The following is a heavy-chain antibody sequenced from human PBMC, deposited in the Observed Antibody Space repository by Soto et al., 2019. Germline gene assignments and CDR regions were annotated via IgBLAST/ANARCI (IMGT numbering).Heavy chain of an antibody. J-gene: IGHJ4*02. D-gene: IGHD3-22*01. Sequence: SETLSLTCAVYGGSFSGYYWSWIRHPPGKGLEWIGEINHSGSTNYNPSLKSRVTISVDTSKNQFSLKLSSVTAADTAVYYCARVFYYYDSSGYYVYFDYWGQGTLVTVSS. V-gene: IGHV4-34*01. CDR2: INHSGST. CDR3: ARVFYYYDSSGYYVYFDY. CDR1: GGSFSGYY.